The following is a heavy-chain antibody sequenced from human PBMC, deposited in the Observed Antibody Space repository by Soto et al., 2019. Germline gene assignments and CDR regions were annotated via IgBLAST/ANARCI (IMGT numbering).Heavy chain of an antibody. V-gene: IGHV3-64*04. D-gene: IGHD2-2*02. J-gene: IGHJ6*02. CDR1: GFTLSSLA. CDR2: ISSNVGST. CDR3: AKVNVPPIAAAISYYYYYGMDV. Sequence: PGGSLRPSCSASGFTLSSLAMHWVRQAPGKGLEYVSAISSNVGSTYYADSLKGRFTISRDNSKNTLYLQMNSLRAEDTAVYYCAKVNVPPIAAAISYYYYYGMDVWGQGTTVTVSS.